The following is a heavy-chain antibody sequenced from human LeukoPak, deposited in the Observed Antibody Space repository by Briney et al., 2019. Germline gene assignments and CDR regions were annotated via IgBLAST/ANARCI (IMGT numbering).Heavy chain of an antibody. J-gene: IGHJ4*02. V-gene: IGHV3-74*01. CDR3: AREGIVGATNGPDY. CDR2: INTDGSSK. Sequence: AGGSLRLSCAASGFTFSSYWMHWVRQAPGKGLVWVSRINTDGSSKSYADSVKGRFTISRDNAKNSLYLQMNSLRAEDTAVYYCAREGIVGATNGPDYWGQGTLVTVSS. D-gene: IGHD1-26*01. CDR1: GFTFSSYW.